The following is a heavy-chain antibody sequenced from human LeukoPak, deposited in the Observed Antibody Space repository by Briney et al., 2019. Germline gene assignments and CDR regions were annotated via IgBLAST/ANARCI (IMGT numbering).Heavy chain of an antibody. J-gene: IGHJ3*02. D-gene: IGHD3-16*01. CDR2: INPNSGGT. Sequence: ASVKVSCKASGYTFTGYYMHWVRQAPGQGLEWMGWINPNSGGTNYAQKFQGRVTMTRDTSISTAYMELSRLRSDDTAVYYCARDDMSAGGSYGPEVVSHIWGQGTMVTVSS. V-gene: IGHV1-2*02. CDR1: GYTFTGYY. CDR3: ARDDMSAGGSYGPEVVSHI.